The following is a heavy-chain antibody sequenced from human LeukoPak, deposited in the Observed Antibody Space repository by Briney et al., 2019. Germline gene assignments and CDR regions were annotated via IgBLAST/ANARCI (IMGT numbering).Heavy chain of an antibody. D-gene: IGHD6-13*01. CDR3: ARRVAAAGNYFDY. V-gene: IGHV4-39*07. CDR1: GGSISSSSYY. Sequence: SETLSFTCTVSGGSISSSSYYWGWIRRPPGKGLEWIGSIYYSGSTYYNPSLKSRVTISVDTSKNQFSLKLSSVTAADTAVYYCARRVAAAGNYFDYWGQGTLVTVSS. J-gene: IGHJ4*02. CDR2: IYYSGST.